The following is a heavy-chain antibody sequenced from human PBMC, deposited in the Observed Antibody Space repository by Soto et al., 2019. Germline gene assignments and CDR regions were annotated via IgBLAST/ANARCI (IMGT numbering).Heavy chain of an antibody. D-gene: IGHD3-16*02. CDR1: GGSFSGYY. CDR2: INHSGST. J-gene: IGHJ4*02. Sequence: SETLSLTCAVYGGSFSGYYWSWIRQPPGKGLEWIGEINHSGSTNYNPSLKSRVTISVDTSKNQFSLKLSSVTAADTAVYYCARGPRVWGSYRSLGYWGQGTLVTVSS. V-gene: IGHV4-34*01. CDR3: ARGPRVWGSYRSLGY.